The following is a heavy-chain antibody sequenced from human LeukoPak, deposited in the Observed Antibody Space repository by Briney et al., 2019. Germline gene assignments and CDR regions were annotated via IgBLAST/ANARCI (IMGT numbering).Heavy chain of an antibody. V-gene: IGHV3-64*01. CDR1: GFTFSSYA. J-gene: IGHJ4*02. CDR2: ISSNGGST. Sequence: TGGSLRLSCAASGFTFSSYAMHWVRQAPGKGLEYVLAISSNGGSTYYANFVKGRFTISRDNSKNTLYLQMGSLRAEDMAVYYCARDKDGYNSYYFDYWGQGTLVTVSS. D-gene: IGHD5-24*01. CDR3: ARDKDGYNSYYFDY.